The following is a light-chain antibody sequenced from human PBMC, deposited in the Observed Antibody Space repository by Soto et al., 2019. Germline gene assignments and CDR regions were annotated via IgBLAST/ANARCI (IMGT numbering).Light chain of an antibody. CDR3: QQSYSIFMYT. J-gene: IGKJ2*01. CDR2: AAS. Sequence: DMQMTQSPSSLSASVGDRVTITCRASQSISSYLNWYQQKPGKAPKLLIYAASSLQSGVPSRFSGSGSGTDFTLTISSPQPEDFATYYCQQSYSIFMYTLGQGTKVDSK. CDR1: QSISSY. V-gene: IGKV1-39*01.